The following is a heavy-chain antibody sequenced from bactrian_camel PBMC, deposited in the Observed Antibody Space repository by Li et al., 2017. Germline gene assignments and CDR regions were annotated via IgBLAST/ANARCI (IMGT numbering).Heavy chain of an antibody. CDR3: AADLVTGGNWRSIDHWSY. V-gene: IGHV3S55*01. Sequence: HVQLVESGGGSVQVGGSLRLSCVASGDTVGRYCMGWFRQIPDKEREGVAGIESDGSTSYADSVKGRFTISQDSAKNILYLQMHSLKPEDTAMYYCAADLVTGGNWRSIDHWSYWGQGTQVTVS. CDR2: IESDGST. CDR1: GDTVGRYC. D-gene: IGHD7*01. J-gene: IGHJ4*01.